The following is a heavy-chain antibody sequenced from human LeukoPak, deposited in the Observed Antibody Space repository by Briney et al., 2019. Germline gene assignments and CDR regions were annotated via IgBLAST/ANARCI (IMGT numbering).Heavy chain of an antibody. CDR1: GFTFSSYG. CDR2: ISYAGSNK. CDR3: VRGTYYFDY. Sequence: PGGSLRLSCAASGFTFSSYGMHWVRQAPGKGLEWVALISYAGSNKYYADSVKGRFTISRDNSKNTLYLQMNSLRAEDTAVYYCVRGTYYFDYWGQGTLVTVSS. D-gene: IGHD2-2*01. J-gene: IGHJ4*02. V-gene: IGHV3-30*03.